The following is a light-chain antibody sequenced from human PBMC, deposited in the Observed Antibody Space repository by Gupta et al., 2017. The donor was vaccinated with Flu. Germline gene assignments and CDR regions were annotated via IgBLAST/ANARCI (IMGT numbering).Light chain of an antibody. CDR2: DDN. V-gene: IGLV3-21*02. CDR1: VVGRHS. J-gene: IGLJ2*01. CDR3: QVCDKSRAPVV. Sequence: VLTQPPSISLAPRRTTRSTCGGYVVGRHSVNWYQRKPGQAPVLVLYDDNDRPSGIPDRFSGSKSGNTATLIISRVEVGDDAEYYCQVCDKSRAPVVFGGGTRLTVL.